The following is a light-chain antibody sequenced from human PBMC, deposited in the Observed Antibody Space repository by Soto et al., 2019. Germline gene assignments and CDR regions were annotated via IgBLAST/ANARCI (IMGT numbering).Light chain of an antibody. CDR3: QQSYSTPGPFT. J-gene: IGKJ3*01. V-gene: IGKV1-39*01. CDR2: AAS. CDR1: QSISSY. Sequence: DIQMTQSPSSLSASVGDRVTITCRASQSISSYLNWYQQKPGKAPKLLIYAASSLQSGVPSRFSGSGSGTDFTLTISSLQPEDFATYYGQQSYSTPGPFTFGPGTKVDIK.